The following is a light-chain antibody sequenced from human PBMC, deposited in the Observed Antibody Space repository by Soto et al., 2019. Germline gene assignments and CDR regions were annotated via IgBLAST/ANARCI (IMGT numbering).Light chain of an antibody. V-gene: IGLV2-14*01. CDR3: SSYTSSSTGV. Sequence: QSALTQPASVSGSPGQSITMSCTGTSSDVGAYDYVSWYQEHPGKAPKLMIYDVSNRPSGVSDRFSGSKSDNTASLTISGLQAEDEADYYCSSYTSSSTGVFGGGTKVTVL. J-gene: IGLJ3*02. CDR2: DVS. CDR1: SSDVGAYDY.